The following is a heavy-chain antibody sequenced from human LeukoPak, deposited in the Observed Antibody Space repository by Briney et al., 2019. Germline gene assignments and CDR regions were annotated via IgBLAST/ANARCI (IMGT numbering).Heavy chain of an antibody. CDR2: IYTSETT. J-gene: IGHJ4*02. V-gene: IGHV4-4*09. D-gene: IGHD2-2*01. CDR3: ARHRSPSSLSFFDI. CDR1: GASISSYY. Sequence: PSETLSLTCTVSGASISSYYWSWIRQPPGKGLEWIGYIYTSETTNFNPALRRRVTISIDTSKNQVSLRLSSVTAADTALYYCARHRSPSSLSFFDIWGQGMLVIVSS.